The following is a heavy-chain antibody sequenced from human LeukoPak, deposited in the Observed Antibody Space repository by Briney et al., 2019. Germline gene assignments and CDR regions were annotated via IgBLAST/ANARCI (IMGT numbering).Heavy chain of an antibody. CDR3: ARGNRDFDS. Sequence: SQTLSLTCAISGDSVSTNSAAWNWLRQSPSRGLEWLGRTYYRSKWYHDYAPSVQSRITINPDTSKNQFSLHLNSVTPEDTAVYYCARGNRDFDSWGQGTLITVSS. V-gene: IGHV6-1*01. CDR2: TYYRSKWYH. J-gene: IGHJ5*01. D-gene: IGHD2-21*02. CDR1: GDSVSTNSAA.